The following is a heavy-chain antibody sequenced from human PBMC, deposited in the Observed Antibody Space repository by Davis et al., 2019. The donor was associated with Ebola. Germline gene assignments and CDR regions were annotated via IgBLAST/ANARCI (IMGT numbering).Heavy chain of an antibody. J-gene: IGHJ4*02. D-gene: IGHD3-10*01. Sequence: PGGSLRLSCAASGFTLSSYWMHGVRQAPGKGLVWVQRLNEDGTITSYADSVRGRFTIFRDNAKNTLYLQMKNLGPDDTAIYYCAKDFGGHSDFWGQGNLVTVSS. CDR1: GFTLSSYW. V-gene: IGHV3-74*01. CDR3: AKDFGGHSDF. CDR2: LNEDGTIT.